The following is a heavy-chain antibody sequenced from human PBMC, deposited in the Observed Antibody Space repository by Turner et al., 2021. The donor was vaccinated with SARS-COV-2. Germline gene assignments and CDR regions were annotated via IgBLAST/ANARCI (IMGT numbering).Heavy chain of an antibody. CDR3: ARVGIAAAGPTSYYYYYGMDV. J-gene: IGHJ6*02. CDR1: GFTFSSYW. Sequence: EVQLVESGGGLVQPGVSLRPSCAASGFTFSSYWMHWVRQAPGKRLVWVSRMNSDGSSTSYADSVKCRFTISRDNAKNTLYLQMNSLRAEDTAVDYCARVGIAAAGPTSYYYYYGMDVWGQGTTVTVSS. CDR2: MNSDGSST. V-gene: IGHV3-74*01. D-gene: IGHD6-13*01.